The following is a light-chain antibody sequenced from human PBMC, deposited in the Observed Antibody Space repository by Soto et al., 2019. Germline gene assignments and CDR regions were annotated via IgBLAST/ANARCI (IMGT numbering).Light chain of an antibody. V-gene: IGKV3-20*01. Sequence: EIVLTQSPGTLSLSPGERATLSCRASQSVSSSYLAWYQQKPGQAPRLLIYGASSRATGIPDRFSGSGSGTDFALTISRREPEDFVGYYCQQYGSAPYTFGQGTKLEIK. CDR1: QSVSSSY. CDR2: GAS. J-gene: IGKJ2*01. CDR3: QQYGSAPYT.